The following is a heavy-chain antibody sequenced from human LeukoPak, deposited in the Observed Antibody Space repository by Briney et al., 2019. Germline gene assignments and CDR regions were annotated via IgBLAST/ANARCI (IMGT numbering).Heavy chain of an antibody. CDR3: ARGLSPATAIPFDY. Sequence: PSETLSLTCAVYGGSFSGYYWSWIRQPPGKGLEWIGEINHSGSTNYNPSLKSRVTISVDTFKNQFSLKLSSVTAADTAVYYCARGLSPATAIPFDYWGQGTLVTVSS. D-gene: IGHD2-2*02. CDR2: INHSGST. CDR1: GGSFSGYY. V-gene: IGHV4-34*01. J-gene: IGHJ4*02.